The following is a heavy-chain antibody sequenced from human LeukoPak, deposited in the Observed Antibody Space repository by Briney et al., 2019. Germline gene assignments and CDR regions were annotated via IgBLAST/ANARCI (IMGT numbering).Heavy chain of an antibody. J-gene: IGHJ6*03. CDR2: IYYSGST. V-gene: IGHV4-59*01. CDR3: ARGSSYYDILTGYYYYYYMDV. CDR1: GGSISSYY. D-gene: IGHD3-9*01. Sequence: SETLSLTCTVSGGSISSYYWSWIRQPPGKGLEWIGYIYYSGSTNYNPSLKSRGTISVDTSKNQFSLKLRSVTDADPAVYYCARGSSYYDILTGYYYYYYMDVWGKGTTVTISS.